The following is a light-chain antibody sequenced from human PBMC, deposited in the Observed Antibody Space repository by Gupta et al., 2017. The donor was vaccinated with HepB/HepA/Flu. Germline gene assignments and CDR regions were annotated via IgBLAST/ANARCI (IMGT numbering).Light chain of an antibody. Sequence: DIVMTQSPDSLAVSLGERATINCKSSQSCLYSSNNKNYLAWYQQRPGQPPKLLLYWGSTRESGVPDRVSGSGYGTDFTLTISSLQAEDVAVYYCQQYYSTPFTFGPGTKVDIK. CDR1: QSCLYSSNNKNY. CDR2: WGS. J-gene: IGKJ3*01. CDR3: QQYYSTPFT. V-gene: IGKV4-1*01.